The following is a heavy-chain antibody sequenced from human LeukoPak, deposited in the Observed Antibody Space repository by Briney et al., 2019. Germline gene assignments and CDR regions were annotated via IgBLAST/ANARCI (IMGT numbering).Heavy chain of an antibody. J-gene: IGHJ4*02. Sequence: GGSLRLSCAASGFTFDDYAMHWVRQAPGKGLEWVSGISWNSGSIGYADSVKGRFTISRDNAKNSLYLQMNSLRAEDTAVYYCARAMVRGVFDYWGQGTLVTVSS. CDR1: GFTFDDYA. D-gene: IGHD3-10*01. CDR2: ISWNSGSI. CDR3: ARAMVRGVFDY. V-gene: IGHV3-9*01.